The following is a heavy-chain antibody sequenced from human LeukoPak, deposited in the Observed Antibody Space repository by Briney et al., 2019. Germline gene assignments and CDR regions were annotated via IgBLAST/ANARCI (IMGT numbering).Heavy chain of an antibody. Sequence: SETLSLTCSVSGDSINSYYWGWIRQPPGKGLEWTGSLYYSGSTNSNPSLKSRVTISRDTSKNQFSLKLNSVTAADTAVYYCVGYSDGSGYYDFDYWGQGSLVTVSS. V-gene: IGHV4-39*07. D-gene: IGHD3-22*01. CDR1: GDSINSYY. CDR3: VGYSDGSGYYDFDY. J-gene: IGHJ4*02. CDR2: LYYSGST.